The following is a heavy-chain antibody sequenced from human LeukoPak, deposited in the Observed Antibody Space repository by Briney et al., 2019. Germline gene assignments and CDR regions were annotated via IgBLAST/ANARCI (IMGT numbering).Heavy chain of an antibody. Sequence: PGGSLRLSCAASGFTFSSYWMHWVRQAPGKGLVWVSHISGDGSTTSYADSVKGRFTISRGNAKNTVYLQMNSLRAEDTAVYYCARGPHWGQGTLVTVSS. CDR2: ISGDGSTT. CDR1: GFTFSSYW. CDR3: ARGPH. V-gene: IGHV3-74*01. J-gene: IGHJ4*02.